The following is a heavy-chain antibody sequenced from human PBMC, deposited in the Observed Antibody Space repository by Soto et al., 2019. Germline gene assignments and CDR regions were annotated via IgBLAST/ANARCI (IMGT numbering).Heavy chain of an antibody. D-gene: IGHD1-26*01. CDR2: INHSGST. J-gene: IGHJ4*02. CDR3: ARGGNSGSYPTITDFDY. Sequence: QVQLQQWGAGLLKPSETLSLTCAVYGGSFSGYYCSWIRQPPGKGLEWIGEINHSGSTNYNPSLKSRVTISVDTSKNQFSLKLSSVTAADTAVYYCARGGNSGSYPTITDFDYWGQGTLVTVSS. CDR1: GGSFSGYY. V-gene: IGHV4-34*01.